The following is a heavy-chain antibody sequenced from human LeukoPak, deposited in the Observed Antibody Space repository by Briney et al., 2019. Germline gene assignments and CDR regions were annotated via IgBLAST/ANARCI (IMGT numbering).Heavy chain of an antibody. CDR2: ISGSGGST. V-gene: IGHV3-23*01. D-gene: IGHD4-23*01. J-gene: IGHJ4*02. CDR3: ARDAYGGNSPLGY. CDR1: GFTFSSYA. Sequence: GGSLRLSCAASGFTFSSYAMSCVRQAPGKGLEWVSAISGSGGSTYYADSVKGRFTISRDNSKNTLYLQMNSLRAEDTAVYYCARDAYGGNSPLGYWGQGTLVTVSS.